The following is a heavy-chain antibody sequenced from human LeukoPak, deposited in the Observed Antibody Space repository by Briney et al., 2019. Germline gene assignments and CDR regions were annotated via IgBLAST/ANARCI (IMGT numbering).Heavy chain of an antibody. CDR2: IIPIFGIA. J-gene: IGHJ4*02. Sequence: SVKVSCKASGGTFSSYAISWVRQAPGQGLEWMGRIIPIFGIANYAQKFQGRVTITADKSTSTAYMELSSLRSEDTAVYYCARVQYYDILTGYYPFDYWGQGTLVTVSS. D-gene: IGHD3-9*01. CDR1: GGTFSSYA. CDR3: ARVQYYDILTGYYPFDY. V-gene: IGHV1-69*04.